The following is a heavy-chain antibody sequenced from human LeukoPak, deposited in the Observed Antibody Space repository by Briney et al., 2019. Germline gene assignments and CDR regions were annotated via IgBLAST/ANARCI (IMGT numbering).Heavy chain of an antibody. V-gene: IGHV4-4*07. D-gene: IGHD6-19*01. CDR1: GGSINNYH. CDR3: ARRDISSGWSFDY. CDR2: IHTSGST. Sequence: SETLSLTCTVSGGSINNYHWSWIRQPAGKGLEWIGQIHTSGSTNYNSPLKSRVTMSIDTPENQLSLTIRSVTAADTAVYYCARRDISSGWSFDYWGQGTLVTVSS. J-gene: IGHJ4*02.